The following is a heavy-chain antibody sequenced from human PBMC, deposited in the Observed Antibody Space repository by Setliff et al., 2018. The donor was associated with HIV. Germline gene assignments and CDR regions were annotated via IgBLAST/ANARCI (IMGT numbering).Heavy chain of an antibody. V-gene: IGHV5-51*01. CDR2: SYPGDSDT. CDR3: ARLRDYDISTGRNEAFHI. CDR1: GDSFTTYW. D-gene: IGHD3-9*01. Sequence: PGESLKISCKGSGDSFTTYWIARVRQMPGKALEWMGISYPGDSDTKYSPSFQGQVNISADKSISTTYLQWSSLKASDTAMYYCARLRDYDISTGRNEAFHIWGQGTMVTAS. J-gene: IGHJ3*02.